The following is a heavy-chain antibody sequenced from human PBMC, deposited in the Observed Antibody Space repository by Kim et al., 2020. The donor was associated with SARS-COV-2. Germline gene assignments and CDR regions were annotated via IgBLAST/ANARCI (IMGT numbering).Heavy chain of an antibody. CDR1: GGSFSGYY. J-gene: IGHJ6*01. D-gene: IGHD3-9*01. CDR3: ARGFWLVRKYYYYYGMDV. CDR2: INHSGST. V-gene: IGHV4-34*01. Sequence: SETLSLTCAVYGGSFSGYYWSWIRQPPGKGLEWIGEINHSGSTNYNPSLKSRVTISVDTSKNQFSLKLSSVTAADTAVYYCARGFWLVRKYYYYYGMDV.